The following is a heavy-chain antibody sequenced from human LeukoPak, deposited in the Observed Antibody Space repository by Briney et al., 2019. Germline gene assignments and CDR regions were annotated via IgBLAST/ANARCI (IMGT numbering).Heavy chain of an antibody. V-gene: IGHV3-23*01. CDR1: GFTFGSYA. D-gene: IGHD2-2*02. CDR3: AKDVVPAAIRAFDY. Sequence: GGSLRLSCAASGFTFGSYAMSWVRQAPGKGLEWVSAISGRGGSTYYADSVKGRFTISRDNSKNTLYLQMNSLRAEDTAVYYCAKDVVPAAIRAFDYWGQGTLVTVSS. CDR2: ISGRGGST. J-gene: IGHJ4*02.